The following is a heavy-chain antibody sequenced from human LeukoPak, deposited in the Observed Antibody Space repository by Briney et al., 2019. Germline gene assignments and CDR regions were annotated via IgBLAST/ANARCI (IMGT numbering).Heavy chain of an antibody. D-gene: IGHD3/OR15-3a*01. Sequence: KPSETLSLTCTVSGVSISSSNSYWGWIRQPPGKGLEWIGSIYCSGNTYYNASLKSQVSISIDTSKNQFPLRLTSVTAADTAVYYCARQTGSGLFILPGGQGTLVTVSS. CDR3: ARQTGSGLFILP. CDR2: IYCSGNT. V-gene: IGHV4-39*01. J-gene: IGHJ4*02. CDR1: GVSISSSNSY.